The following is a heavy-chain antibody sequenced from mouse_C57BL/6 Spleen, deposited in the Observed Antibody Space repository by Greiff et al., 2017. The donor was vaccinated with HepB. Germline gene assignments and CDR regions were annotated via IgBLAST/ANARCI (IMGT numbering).Heavy chain of an antibody. Sequence: EVQLQQSGTVLARPGASVKMSCKTSGYTFTSYWMHWVKQRPGQGLEWIGAIYPGNSDTSYNQKFKGKAKLTAVTSASTAYMELSSLTNEDSAVYYCTRRDFTTVVATGFDYWGQGTTLTVSS. J-gene: IGHJ2*01. CDR2: IYPGNSDT. CDR1: GYTFTSYW. V-gene: IGHV1-5*01. D-gene: IGHD1-1*01. CDR3: TRRDFTTVVATGFDY.